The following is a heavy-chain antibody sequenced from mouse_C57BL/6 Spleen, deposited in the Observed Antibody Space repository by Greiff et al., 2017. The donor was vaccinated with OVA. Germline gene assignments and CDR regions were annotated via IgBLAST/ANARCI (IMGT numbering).Heavy chain of an antibody. J-gene: IGHJ1*03. Sequence: QVQLQQPGAELVKPGASVKLSCKASGYTFTSYWMQWVKQRPGQGLEWIGEIDPSDSYTNYNQKFKGKATLTVDTSSSTAYMQLSSLTSEDSAVYYCARSHGSSLHWYFDVWGTGTTVTVSS. D-gene: IGHD1-1*01. V-gene: IGHV1-50*01. CDR2: IDPSDSYT. CDR3: ARSHGSSLHWYFDV. CDR1: GYTFTSYW.